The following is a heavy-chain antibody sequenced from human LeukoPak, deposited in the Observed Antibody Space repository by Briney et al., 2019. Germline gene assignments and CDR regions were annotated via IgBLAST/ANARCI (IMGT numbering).Heavy chain of an antibody. CDR2: ISAYNGNT. D-gene: IGHD6-19*01. CDR3: ARHAPPGHSSGWYNFVYYYYYGMDV. Sequence: ASVKVSCKASGYTFTSYGISWVRQAPGHGLEWMGWISAYNGNTNYAQKLQGRVTMTTDTSTSTAYMELRSLRSDDTAVYYCARHAPPGHSSGWYNFVYYYYYGMDVWGQGTTVTVSS. CDR1: GYTFTSYG. J-gene: IGHJ6*02. V-gene: IGHV1-18*01.